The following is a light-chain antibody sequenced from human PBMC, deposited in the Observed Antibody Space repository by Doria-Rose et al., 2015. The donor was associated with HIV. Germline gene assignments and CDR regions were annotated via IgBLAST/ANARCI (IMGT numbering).Light chain of an antibody. V-gene: IGKV1-39*01. CDR2: AAS. Sequence: DIRLTQSPSSLSASVGDRVTITCRASQSTDSFLNWYQQKPGKAPKLLIYAASSLQYVVPSRFSGRGSGTEFTLTISSLQPEDFATYFCQQSYSTPLTFGGGTKVEIK. CDR3: QQSYSTPLT. J-gene: IGKJ4*01. CDR1: QSTDSF.